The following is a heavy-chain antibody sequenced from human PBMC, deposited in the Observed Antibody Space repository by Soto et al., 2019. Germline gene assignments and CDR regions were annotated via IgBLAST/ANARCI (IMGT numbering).Heavy chain of an antibody. J-gene: IGHJ4*02. CDR3: AKEVWDYVWGSYRSGFDY. V-gene: IGHV3-30*18. CDR2: ISYDGSNK. CDR1: GFTISSYG. D-gene: IGHD3-16*02. Sequence: PGGSLRLSCAASGFTISSYGMHWVRQAPGKGLEWVAVISYDGSNKYYADSVKGRFTISRDNSKNTLYLQMNSLRAEDTAVYYCAKEVWDYVWGSYRSGFDYWGQGTLVTVSS.